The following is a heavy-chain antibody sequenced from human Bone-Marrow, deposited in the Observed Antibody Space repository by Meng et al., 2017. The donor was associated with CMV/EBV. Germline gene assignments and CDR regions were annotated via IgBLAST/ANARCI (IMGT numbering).Heavy chain of an antibody. Sequence: GESLKISCAASGFTFSSYAMHWVRQASGKGLEWVGRIRSKANSYTTAYAASVKGRFTISRDDSKNTAYLQMSSLKTEDTAVYYCTSNRDGYNLADYWGRGTLVTVSS. J-gene: IGHJ4*02. CDR3: TSNRDGYNLADY. CDR2: IRSKANSYTT. CDR1: GFTFSSYA. D-gene: IGHD5-24*01. V-gene: IGHV3-73*01.